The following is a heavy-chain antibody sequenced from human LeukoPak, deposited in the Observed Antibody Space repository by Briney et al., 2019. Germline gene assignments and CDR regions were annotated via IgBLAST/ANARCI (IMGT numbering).Heavy chain of an antibody. V-gene: IGHV1-18*01. CDR3: ARQAGELLYQNWFDP. CDR1: GYTFTSYG. J-gene: IGHJ5*02. D-gene: IGHD3-10*01. CDR2: ISAYNGNT. Sequence: ASVKVSCKASGYTFTSYGISWVRQAPGQGLEWMGWISAYNGNTNYAQKPQGRVTMTTDTSTSTAYMELRSLRSDDTAVYYCARQAGELLYQNWFDPWGQGTLVTVSS.